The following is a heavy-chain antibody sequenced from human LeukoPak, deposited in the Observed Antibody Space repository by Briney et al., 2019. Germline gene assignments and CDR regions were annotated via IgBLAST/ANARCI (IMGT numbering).Heavy chain of an antibody. Sequence: PGGSLRLSCAASGFTFSSYAMSWVRQAPGKGLEWVSVIYSGGSTYYADSVKGRFTISRDNSKNTLYLQMNSLRAEDTAVYYCARDSSYFDYWGQGTLVTVSS. CDR3: ARDSSYFDY. J-gene: IGHJ4*02. D-gene: IGHD2-2*01. CDR2: IYSGGST. CDR1: GFTFSSYA. V-gene: IGHV3-53*01.